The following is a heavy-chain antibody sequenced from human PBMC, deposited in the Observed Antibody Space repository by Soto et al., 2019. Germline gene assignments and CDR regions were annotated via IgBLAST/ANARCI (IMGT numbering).Heavy chain of an antibody. D-gene: IGHD3-10*01. Sequence: ASVKVSCKASGYTFTSYAMHWVRQAPGQRLEWMGWINAGNGNTKYSQKFQGRVTITRDTSASTAYMELSSLRSEDTAVYYCARGPFGSGTLRYWGQGTLVTVSS. J-gene: IGHJ4*02. CDR3: ARGPFGSGTLRY. CDR2: INAGNGNT. V-gene: IGHV1-3*01. CDR1: GYTFTSYA.